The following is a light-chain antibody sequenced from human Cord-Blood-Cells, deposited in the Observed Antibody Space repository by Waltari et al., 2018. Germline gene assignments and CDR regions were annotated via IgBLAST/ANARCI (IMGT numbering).Light chain of an antibody. CDR1: QSISSW. J-gene: IGKJ2*03. Sequence: DIQMTQSPSTLSASVGNRVTITCRASQSISSWLAWYQQKPGKAPKLLIYKASSLESGVPSRFSGSGSGTEFTLTVSSLQPDDFATYYCQQYNSYPYSFGQGTKLEIK. V-gene: IGKV1-5*03. CDR3: QQYNSYPYS. CDR2: KAS.